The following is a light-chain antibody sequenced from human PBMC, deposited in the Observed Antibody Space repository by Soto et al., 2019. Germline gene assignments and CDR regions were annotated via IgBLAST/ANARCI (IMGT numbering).Light chain of an antibody. CDR2: SNN. J-gene: IGLJ1*01. Sequence: QSVLTQPPSASGPAGQRVTISCSGSSSNIGSNTVNWYQQLPGTAPKLLIYSNNQRPSGVPDRFSGSKSGTSASLAISGLQSEDEADYYCAAWDDSLNGRSVFGTGTKVTV. CDR1: SSNIGSNT. V-gene: IGLV1-44*01. CDR3: AAWDDSLNGRSV.